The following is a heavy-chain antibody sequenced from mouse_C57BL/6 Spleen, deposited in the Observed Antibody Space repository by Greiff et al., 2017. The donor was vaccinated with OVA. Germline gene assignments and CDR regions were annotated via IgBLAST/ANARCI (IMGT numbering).Heavy chain of an antibody. CDR1: GFTFTDYY. D-gene: IGHD1-1*01. V-gene: IGHV7-3*01. Sequence: EVKLMESGGGLVQPGGSLSLSCAASGFTFTDYYMSWVRQPPGKALEWLGFIRNKANGYTTDYSASVKGRFTISRDNSQSILYLQMNALRAEDSATYYCARVPVNYYASSYYFDDWGQGTTLTVSS. J-gene: IGHJ2*01. CDR3: ARVPVNYYASSYYFDD. CDR2: IRNKANGYTT.